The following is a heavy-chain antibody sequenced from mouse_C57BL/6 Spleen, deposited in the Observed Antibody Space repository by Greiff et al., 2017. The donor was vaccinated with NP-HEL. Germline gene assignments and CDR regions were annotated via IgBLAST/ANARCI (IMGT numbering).Heavy chain of an antibody. CDR3: ASQLTGTWFAY. Sequence: QVQLQQSGPGLVQPSQSLSITCTVSGFSLTSYGVHWVRQSPGKGLEWLGVIWSGGSTDYNAAFISRLSISKDNSKSQVVFKMNSLQADDTAIYYCASQLTGTWFAYWGQGTLVTVSA. CDR2: IWSGGST. J-gene: IGHJ3*01. D-gene: IGHD4-1*01. CDR1: GFSLTSYG. V-gene: IGHV2-2*01.